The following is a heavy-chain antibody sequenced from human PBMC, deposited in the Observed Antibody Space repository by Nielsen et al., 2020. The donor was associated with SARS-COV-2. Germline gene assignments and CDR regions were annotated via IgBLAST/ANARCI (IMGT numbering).Heavy chain of an antibody. J-gene: IGHJ5*02. CDR2: INPSGGSS. D-gene: IGHD2-15*01. CDR3: ARGLAIGATPLNP. Sequence: ASVKVSCKASGYTFSSHYVHWVRQAPGQGLEWMGIINPSGGSSTHAQKFQGRVTMTRDTSTSTVYMELDSLRPEDTAVYYCARGLAIGATPLNPWGQGTLVTVSS. CDR1: GYTFSSHY. V-gene: IGHV1-46*01.